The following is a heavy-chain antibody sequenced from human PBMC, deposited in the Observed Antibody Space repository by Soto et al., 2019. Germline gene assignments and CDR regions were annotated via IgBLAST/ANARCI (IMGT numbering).Heavy chain of an antibody. CDR1: GGSISSGGYY. J-gene: IGHJ5*02. V-gene: IGHV4-31*03. Sequence: QVQLQESGPGLVKPSQTLSLTCTVSGGSISSGGYYWSWIRQHPGKGLEWIGYIYYSGSTYYNPSLQSRVTISVDTSKNQFSLKLSSVTAADTAVYYCARGAKDIVLMVYAGGDWFDPWGQGTLVTVSS. CDR3: ARGAKDIVLMVYAGGDWFDP. CDR2: IYYSGST. D-gene: IGHD2-8*01.